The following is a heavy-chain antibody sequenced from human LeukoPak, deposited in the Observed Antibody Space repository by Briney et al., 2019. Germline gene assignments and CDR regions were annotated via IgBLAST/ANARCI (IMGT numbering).Heavy chain of an antibody. CDR2: IYQSGNT. Sequence: KPSETLSLTCTVSGGSISSYYWSWIRQPAGKGLEWIGSIYQSGNTYYNPSLKSRVTISVDTSKNQFSLKLSSVTAADTAVYYCARTYYYDSSGYAYFDYWGQGTLVTVSS. CDR1: GGSISSYY. CDR3: ARTYYYDSSGYAYFDY. D-gene: IGHD3-22*01. J-gene: IGHJ4*02. V-gene: IGHV4-4*07.